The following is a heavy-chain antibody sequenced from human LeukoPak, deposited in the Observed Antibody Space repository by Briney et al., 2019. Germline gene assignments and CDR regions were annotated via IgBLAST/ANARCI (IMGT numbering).Heavy chain of an antibody. CDR2: IYSGGTT. D-gene: IGHD2-2*01. J-gene: IGHJ4*02. CDR3: ARDSSSHYYFDY. Sequence: GGSLRLSCVASGFTVGNNHMNWVRQAPGKGLEWVSIIYSGGTTYYADSVKGRFTISRDNSNNMLYLQMNSLRAEDTAVYYCARDSSSHYYFDYWGQGTLVTVSS. CDR1: GFTVGNNH. V-gene: IGHV3-53*01.